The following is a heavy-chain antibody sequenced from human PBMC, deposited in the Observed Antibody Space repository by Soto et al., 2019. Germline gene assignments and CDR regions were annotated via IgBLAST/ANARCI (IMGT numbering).Heavy chain of an antibody. V-gene: IGHV4-61*01. J-gene: IGHJ6*02. Sequence: XTLSLPSTVSGGSFGSGTTYWSWIRQPPGKGLEWIGHIYYSGSNNYNPSLESRVTISVDTSKNQFSLKLSSVTAADTAVYFCARDSGGSTYGTSYYYYYYGLDVWGQGNTVTVS. CDR1: GGSFGSGTTY. D-gene: IGHD3-10*01. CDR3: ARDSGGSTYGTSYYYYYYGLDV. CDR2: IYYSGSN.